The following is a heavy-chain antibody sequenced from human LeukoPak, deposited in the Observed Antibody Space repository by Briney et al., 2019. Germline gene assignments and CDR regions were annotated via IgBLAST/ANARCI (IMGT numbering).Heavy chain of an antibody. Sequence: GGSLRLSCAASGFTFSIYAMSWVRQAPGKGLEWVSSISSSSSYIYYADSVKGRFTISRDNAKNSLYLQMNSLRAEDTAVYYCARGGCSSTSCYPGYWGQGTLVTVSS. CDR1: GFTFSIYA. CDR2: ISSSSSYI. CDR3: ARGGCSSTSCYPGY. D-gene: IGHD2-2*01. J-gene: IGHJ4*02. V-gene: IGHV3-21*01.